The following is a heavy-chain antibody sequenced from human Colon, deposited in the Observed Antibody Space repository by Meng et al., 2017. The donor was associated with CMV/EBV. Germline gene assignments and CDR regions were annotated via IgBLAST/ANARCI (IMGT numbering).Heavy chain of an antibody. CDR1: GFTFSSYS. CDR2: ITHTSDT. D-gene: IGHD6-19*01. J-gene: IGHJ4*02. Sequence: GESLKISCVTSGFTFSSYSLNWVRQAPGKGLEWVSSITHTSDTYYADSLKGRFTVSRDNAQNSGYLQMNSLTAEDTAVYYCARGWLPDYWGQGTLVTVSS. V-gene: IGHV3-21*06. CDR3: ARGWLPDY.